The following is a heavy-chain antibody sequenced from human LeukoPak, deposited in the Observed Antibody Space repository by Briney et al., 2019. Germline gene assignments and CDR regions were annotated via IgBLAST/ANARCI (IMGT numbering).Heavy chain of an antibody. D-gene: IGHD7-27*01. CDR1: GGSISRSNYY. V-gene: IGHV4-39*01. Sequence: SETLPLTCTVSGGSISRSNYYWAWIRQPPGEGLEWIGSLNYRGSTYYYPSLKSRVTISVDTSKNQFSLNLSSVSAADTAVYYCARHYSITGGRLSGYWLDPWGQGTLVTVSS. CDR3: ARHYSITGGRLSGYWLDP. CDR2: LNYRGST. J-gene: IGHJ5*02.